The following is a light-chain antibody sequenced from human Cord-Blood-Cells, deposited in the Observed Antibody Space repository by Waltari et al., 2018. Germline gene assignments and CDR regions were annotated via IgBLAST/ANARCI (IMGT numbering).Light chain of an antibody. V-gene: IGLV2-14*03. Sequence: QSALTQPASVPGSPGQSITIPCTGTSSDVGGYNYVSWYQQHPGKAPKLMIYDVSNRPSGVSNRFSGSKSGNTASLTISGLQAEDEADYYCSSYTSSNPYVFGTGTKVTVL. CDR1: SSDVGGYNY. CDR2: DVS. CDR3: SSYTSSNPYV. J-gene: IGLJ1*01.